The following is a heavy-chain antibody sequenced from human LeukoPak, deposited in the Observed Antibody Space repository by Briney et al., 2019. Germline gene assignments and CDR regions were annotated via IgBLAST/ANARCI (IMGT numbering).Heavy chain of an antibody. V-gene: IGHV3-15*07. CDR1: GFTFSDYY. D-gene: IGHD3-22*01. CDR2: IKSKTDGGTT. J-gene: IGHJ4*02. CDR3: TTEIPVYYYDSSGYRFDY. Sequence: GGSLRLSCAASGFTFSDYYMNWIRQAPGKGLEWVGRIKSKTDGGTTDYAAPVKGRFTISRDDSKNTLYLQMNSLKTEDTAVYYCTTEIPVYYYDSSGYRFDYWGQGTLVTVSS.